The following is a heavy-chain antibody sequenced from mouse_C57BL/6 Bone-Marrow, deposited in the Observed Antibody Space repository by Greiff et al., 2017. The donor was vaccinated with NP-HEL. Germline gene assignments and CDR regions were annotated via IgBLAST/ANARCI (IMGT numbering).Heavy chain of an antibody. CDR3: ARNRGYYSKYYFDY. V-gene: IGHV1-81*01. CDR2: IYPRSGNT. CDR1: GYTFTSYG. D-gene: IGHD2-5*01. J-gene: IGHJ2*01. Sequence: VQLQQSGAELARPGASVKLSCKASGYTFTSYGISWVKQRTGQGLEWIGEIYPRSGNTYYNEKFKGKATLTADKSSSTAYMELRSLTSKDSAVYFCARNRGYYSKYYFDYWGQGTTLTVSS.